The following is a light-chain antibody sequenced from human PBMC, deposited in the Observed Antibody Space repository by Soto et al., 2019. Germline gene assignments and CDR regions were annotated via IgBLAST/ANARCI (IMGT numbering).Light chain of an antibody. CDR1: QSVRGY. CDR3: QQRSNWPGT. V-gene: IGKV3-11*01. J-gene: IGKJ2*01. CDR2: DAS. Sequence: DIVLTQSPATLSLSPGERATLSCRASQSVRGYLAWYQRKPGQAPRLLIYDASNRATGISARFSGSGSGTDFTLTISSLEPEDFAVYYCQQRSNWPGTFGQGTKLEIK.